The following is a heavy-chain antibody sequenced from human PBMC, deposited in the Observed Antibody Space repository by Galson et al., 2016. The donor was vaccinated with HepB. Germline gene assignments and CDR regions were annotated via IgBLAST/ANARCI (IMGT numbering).Heavy chain of an antibody. CDR3: ATVRRDTSSSGQFYYFYMDV. CDR1: GGTFSTYD. D-gene: IGHD6-6*01. CDR2: ISHIFGTT. J-gene: IGHJ6*03. Sequence: VKVSCKASGGTFSTYDFNWVRQAPGQGLEWMGGISHIFGTTEYAQEFQGRITITADESTSTGYMEISSLRSEDTAVYYCATVRRDTSSSGQFYYFYMDVWGIGTTVTVSS. V-gene: IGHV1-69*13.